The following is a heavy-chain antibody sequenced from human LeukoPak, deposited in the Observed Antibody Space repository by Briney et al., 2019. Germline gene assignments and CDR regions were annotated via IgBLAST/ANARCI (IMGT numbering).Heavy chain of an antibody. Sequence: SETLSLTCTVSGVSISSNYWSWIRQSPGRGLEWIGYMYHSGKTNYNPSLKSRVTISIDTSTNHLSLKLSSVTVADTAVYYCARWALQSALDLWGQGTMVTVSS. V-gene: IGHV4-59*01. J-gene: IGHJ3*01. CDR3: ARWALQSALDL. CDR2: MYHSGKT. CDR1: GVSISSNY.